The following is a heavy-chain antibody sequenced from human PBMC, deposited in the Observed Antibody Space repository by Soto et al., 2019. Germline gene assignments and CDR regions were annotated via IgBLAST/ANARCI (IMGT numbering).Heavy chain of an antibody. Sequence: QVQLQQWGAGLLKPSETLSLTCAVYGGSFSGYYWSWVRQPPGKGLEWIGEIYHSGSTNYNPSPRGRVPLSIDTSRIPFSLRLSSVTAADTAVYYCAKGGGSLWSWGQGTLVTVSS. D-gene: IGHD3-10*01. J-gene: IGHJ5*02. CDR2: IYHSGST. V-gene: IGHV4-34*01. CDR1: GGSFSGYY. CDR3: AKGGGSLWS.